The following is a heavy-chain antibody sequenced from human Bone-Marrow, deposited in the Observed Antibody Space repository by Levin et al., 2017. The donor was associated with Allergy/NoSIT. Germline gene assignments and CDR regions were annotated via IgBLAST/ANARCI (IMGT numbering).Heavy chain of an antibody. V-gene: IGHV3-15*01. Sequence: GGSLRLSCEGSGFTFSKAWMSWVRQIPGKGLEWIGRLKSKSERSTADYGAFMSGRFSISRDDSQNMVFLQMNSLKTEDSGFYYCATDGVKISGVGRYRAFDIWGQGTMVTVSS. J-gene: IGHJ3*02. CDR2: LKSKSERSTA. CDR3: ATDGVKISGVGRYRAFDI. CDR1: GFTFSKAW. D-gene: IGHD3-3*01.